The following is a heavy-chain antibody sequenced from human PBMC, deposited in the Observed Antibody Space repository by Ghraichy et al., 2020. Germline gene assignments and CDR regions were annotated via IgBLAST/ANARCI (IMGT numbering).Heavy chain of an antibody. Sequence: SAKVSCKASGGTFSSYAISWVRQAPGQGLEWMGGIIPIFGTANYAQKFQGRVTITADESTSTAYMELSSLRSEDTAVYYCARESGPPPHNWFDPWGQGTLVTVSS. D-gene: IGHD6-25*01. CDR3: ARESGPPPHNWFDP. J-gene: IGHJ5*02. CDR1: GGTFSSYA. CDR2: IIPIFGTA. V-gene: IGHV1-69*13.